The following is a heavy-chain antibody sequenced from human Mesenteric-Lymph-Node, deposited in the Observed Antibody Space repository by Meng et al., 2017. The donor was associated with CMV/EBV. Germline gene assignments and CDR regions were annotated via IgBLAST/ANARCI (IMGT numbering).Heavy chain of an antibody. CDR2: ISWNSGSI. V-gene: IGHV3-9*01. Sequence: SLKISCAASGFTFDDYAMHWVRQAPGKGLEWVSGISWNSGSIGYADSVKGRFTISRDNAKNSLYLQMNSLRAEDTAVYYCARGGYDSSDYYGLEVWGQGTTVTVSS. CDR1: GFTFDDYA. J-gene: IGHJ6*02. CDR3: ARGGYDSSDYYGLEV. D-gene: IGHD3-22*01.